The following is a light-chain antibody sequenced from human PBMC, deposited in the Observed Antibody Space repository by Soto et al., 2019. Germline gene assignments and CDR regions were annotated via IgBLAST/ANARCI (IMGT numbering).Light chain of an antibody. V-gene: IGKV3-20*01. Sequence: VLPLTPSTLSLSPGERATLSCRASQGISSSSLAWYQQRPGQAPRLLIYVASSRATGIPGRFSGSGSGTDFTLTISRLEPEDFAVYYCQHYDRSLWTFAQRTKVDI. CDR2: VAS. CDR3: QHYDRSLWT. J-gene: IGKJ1*01. CDR1: QGISSSS.